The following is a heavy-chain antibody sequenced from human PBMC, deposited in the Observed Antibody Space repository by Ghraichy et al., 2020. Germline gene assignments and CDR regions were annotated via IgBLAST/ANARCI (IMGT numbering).Heavy chain of an antibody. CDR1: GFTFSSYS. CDR3: ARELTGTTLGGDYYYYMDV. Sequence: GGSLRLSCAASGFTFSSYSMNWVRQAPGKGLEWVSSISSSSSYIYYADSVKGRFTISRDNAKNSLYLQMNSLRAEDTAVYYCARELTGTTLGGDYYYYMDVWGKGTTVTVSS. CDR2: ISSSSSYI. V-gene: IGHV3-21*01. D-gene: IGHD1-7*01. J-gene: IGHJ6*03.